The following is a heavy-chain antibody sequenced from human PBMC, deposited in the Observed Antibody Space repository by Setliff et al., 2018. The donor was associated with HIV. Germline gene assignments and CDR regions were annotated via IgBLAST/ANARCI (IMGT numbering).Heavy chain of an antibody. CDR1: GFTFSSYA. CDR3: ARVHRGGVGRQHWRSFDY. V-gene: IGHV3-23*01. J-gene: IGHJ4*02. CDR2: ISGSGGST. D-gene: IGHD1-1*01. Sequence: AGGSLRLSCAASGFTFSSYAMSWVRQAPGKGLEWVSAISGSGGSTYYADSVKGRFTISRDNSKNTLYLRINSLRVEDTAVYFCARVHRGGVGRQHWRSFDYWGQGTLVTVSS.